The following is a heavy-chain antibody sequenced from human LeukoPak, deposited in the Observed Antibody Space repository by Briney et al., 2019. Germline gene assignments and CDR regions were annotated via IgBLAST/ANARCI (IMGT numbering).Heavy chain of an antibody. CDR2: INHSGST. V-gene: IGHV4-34*01. Sequence: SETLSLTCAVYGGSFSGYYWSWIRQPPGKGLEWIGEINHSGSTNYNPSLKSRVTISADTSKNQFSLKLSSVTAADTAVYYCARGPRPISWCSLPVFDYWGQGTLVTVSS. CDR1: GGSFSGYY. J-gene: IGHJ4*02. CDR3: ARGPRPISWCSLPVFDY. D-gene: IGHD6-13*01.